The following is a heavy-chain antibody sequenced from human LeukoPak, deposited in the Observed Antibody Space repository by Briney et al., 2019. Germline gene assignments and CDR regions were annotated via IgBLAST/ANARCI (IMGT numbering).Heavy chain of an antibody. J-gene: IGHJ6*03. D-gene: IGHD2-15*01. V-gene: IGHV4-34*01. CDR3: ARGVVVAATAYYYYYYYMDV. CDR1: GGSFSGYY. Sequence: SETLSLTCAVYGGSFSGYYWSWIRQPPGKGLEWIGEINHSGSTNYNPSLKSRVTISVDTSKNQFSPKLSSVTAADTAVYYCARGVVVAATAYYYYYYYMDVWGKGTTVTVSS. CDR2: INHSGST.